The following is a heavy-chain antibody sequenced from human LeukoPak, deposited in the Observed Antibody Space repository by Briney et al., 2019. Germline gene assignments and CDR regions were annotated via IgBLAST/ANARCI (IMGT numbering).Heavy chain of an antibody. J-gene: IGHJ4*02. V-gene: IGHV4-4*07. CDR3: AGDTGLRLNWL. CDR1: GGSVNNYY. Sequence: SETLSLTCSVPGGSVNNYYWSWIRQAPGKGLEWIGRSYFTGDTNYNPSLQSRVTISIDTSKNQFSLKLNSVTAADTAVYYCAGDTGLRLNWLWGQGTLVTVSS. D-gene: IGHD3-10*01. CDR2: SYFTGDT.